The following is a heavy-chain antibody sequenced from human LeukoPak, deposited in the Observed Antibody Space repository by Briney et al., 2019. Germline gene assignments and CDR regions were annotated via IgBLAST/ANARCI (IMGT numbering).Heavy chain of an antibody. CDR1: GFPFSDHN. CDR2: ISFEGSKI. CDR3: AKTIDGYWPQFDV. D-gene: IGHD5-24*01. J-gene: IGHJ4*02. V-gene: IGHV3-30*02. Sequence: GGSLRLSCAASGFPFSDHNIHWVRRAPGKGLEWVAFISFEGSKIDYADSVKGRFTISRDNTQNTVSLQMNSLRSDGTAMYYCAKTIDGYWPQFDVWGQGTLVTVSS.